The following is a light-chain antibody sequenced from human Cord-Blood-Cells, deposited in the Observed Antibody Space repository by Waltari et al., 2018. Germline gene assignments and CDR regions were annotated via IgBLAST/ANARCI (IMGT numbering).Light chain of an antibody. CDR3: QQYNNWPWT. J-gene: IGKJ1*01. Sequence: EIVLTQSPATLSVSPGERATLPCRASQGVSSNLAWYQQKPGQAPRPLIYGASTRATGIPARFSGSGSGTEFTLTISSLQSEDFAVYYCQQYNNWPWTFGQGTKVEIK. V-gene: IGKV3-15*01. CDR2: GAS. CDR1: QGVSSN.